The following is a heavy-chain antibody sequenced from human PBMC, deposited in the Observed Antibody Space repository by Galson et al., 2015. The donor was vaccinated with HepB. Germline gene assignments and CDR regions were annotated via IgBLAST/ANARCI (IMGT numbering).Heavy chain of an antibody. D-gene: IGHD2-2*01. CDR1: GFTFSNYW. CDR3: ARRRCDSTSCFVDY. Sequence: SLRLSCAASGFTFSNYWMSWVRQAPGKGLERVANIKQDGSEKYYVDSVKGRFTTSRDNAKNSLLLQMNSLRADDTAIYYCARRRCDSTSCFVDYWGQGALVTVSS. CDR2: IKQDGSEK. J-gene: IGHJ4*02. V-gene: IGHV3-7*03.